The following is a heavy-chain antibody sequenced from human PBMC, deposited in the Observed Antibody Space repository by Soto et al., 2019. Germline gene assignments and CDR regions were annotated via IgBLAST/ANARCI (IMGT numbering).Heavy chain of an antibody. Sequence: PGGSLRLSCAASGFTFSSYWMSWVRQAPGKGLEWVANIKQDGSEKYYVDSVKGRFTISRDNAKNSLYLQMSSLRAEDTAVYYCARSNYEDYYYGMDVWGQGTTVTVSS. D-gene: IGHD4-4*01. CDR3: ARSNYEDYYYGMDV. CDR1: GFTFSSYW. J-gene: IGHJ6*02. CDR2: IKQDGSEK. V-gene: IGHV3-7*03.